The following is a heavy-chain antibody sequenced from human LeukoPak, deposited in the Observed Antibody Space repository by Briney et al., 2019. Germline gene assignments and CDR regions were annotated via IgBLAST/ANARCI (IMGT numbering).Heavy chain of an antibody. J-gene: IGHJ4*02. Sequence: SETLSLTCTVSGGSISSYYWSWIRQPPGKGLEWIGYIYYSGSTNYNPSLKSRVTIPVDTSKNQFSLKLSSVTAADTAVYYCARSPITIFGVANFDYWGQGTLVTVSS. D-gene: IGHD3-3*01. CDR3: ARSPITIFGVANFDY. V-gene: IGHV4-59*01. CDR1: GGSISSYY. CDR2: IYYSGST.